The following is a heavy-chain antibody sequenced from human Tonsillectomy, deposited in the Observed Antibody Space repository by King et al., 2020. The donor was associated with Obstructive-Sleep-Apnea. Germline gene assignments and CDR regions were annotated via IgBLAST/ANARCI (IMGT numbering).Heavy chain of an antibody. CDR3: ARARETKFEY. CDR2: INHSGST. CDR1: GGSFSGYY. Sequence: VQLQQWGAGLLKPSETLSLTCAVYGGSFSGYYWSWIRQPPGKGLEWIGEINHSGSTNYNPSLKSRVTISVDTSKNQFSLKLSSVTAADTAVYYCARARETKFEYWGQGTLVTVSS. J-gene: IGHJ4*02. D-gene: IGHD5-24*01. V-gene: IGHV4-34*01.